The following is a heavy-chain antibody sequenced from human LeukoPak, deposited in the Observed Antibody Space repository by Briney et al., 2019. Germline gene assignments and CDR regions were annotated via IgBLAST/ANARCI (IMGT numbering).Heavy chain of an antibody. CDR1: GFTFSSYE. CDR2: ISSSGSTI. V-gene: IGHV3-48*03. CDR3: ARAPTMVRGVIYYGMDV. Sequence: PGGSLRLSCAASGFTFSSYEMNWVRQAPGKGLEWVSYISSSGSTIYYADSVKGRFTISRDNAKNSLYLQMNSLRAEVTAVYYCARAPTMVRGVIYYGMDVWGQGTTVTVSS. J-gene: IGHJ6*02. D-gene: IGHD3-10*01.